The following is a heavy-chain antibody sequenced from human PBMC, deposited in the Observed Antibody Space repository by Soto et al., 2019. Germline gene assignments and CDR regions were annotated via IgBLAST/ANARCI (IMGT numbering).Heavy chain of an antibody. CDR1: GGLFSSYP. J-gene: IGHJ6*02. D-gene: IGHD1-7*01. V-gene: IGHV1-69*13. Sequence: ASVKVSCKASGGLFSSYPISWVRQVPGQGLEWMGGIIPVFQTAYYTQRFQGRVTITADESTNTAYMELSSLRSEDTAIYYCARGLYNWNYGFYYYYGMDVWGQGTTVTVSS. CDR2: IIPVFQTA. CDR3: ARGLYNWNYGFYYYYGMDV.